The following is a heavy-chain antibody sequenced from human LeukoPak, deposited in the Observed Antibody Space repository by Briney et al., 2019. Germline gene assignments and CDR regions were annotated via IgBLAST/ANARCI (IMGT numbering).Heavy chain of an antibody. CDR2: IYYSGST. J-gene: IGHJ4*02. Sequence: SETLSLTCTASGGSISSYYWSWIRQPPGKGLEWIGYIYYSGSTNYNPSLKSRVTISVDTSKNQFSLKLSSVTAADTAVYYCARVSSGSYSPFDYWGQGTLVTVSS. CDR3: ARVSSGSYSPFDY. V-gene: IGHV4-59*01. D-gene: IGHD1-26*01. CDR1: GGSISSYY.